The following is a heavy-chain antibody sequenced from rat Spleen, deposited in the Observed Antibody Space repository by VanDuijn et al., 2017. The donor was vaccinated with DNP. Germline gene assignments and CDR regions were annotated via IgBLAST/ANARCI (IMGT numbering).Heavy chain of an antibody. D-gene: IGHD1-3*01. CDR3: ARLWSSGAMDV. Sequence: EVQLVESGGDLVQPGGSLKLSCVASGFTLNNYWLTWVRQVPGKGLEWVASITGSGATTNYLDSVMGRFTITRDNAKNTLYLQMNSLRSEETATYYCARLWSSGAMDVWGQGTSVTVSS. CDR1: GFTLNNYW. J-gene: IGHJ4*01. CDR2: ITGSGATT. V-gene: IGHV5-31*01.